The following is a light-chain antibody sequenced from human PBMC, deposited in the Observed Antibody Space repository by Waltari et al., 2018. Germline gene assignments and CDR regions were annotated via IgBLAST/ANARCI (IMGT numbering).Light chain of an antibody. CDR3: QNHERLPAT. Sequence: EVVLTQSPGTLSLSPGERATLSCRASPSVGKYIVWYQQRPGQAPRPLIYAASTRATGIPDRFSGSGSGTDFSLTISRLEPEDFAVYYCQNHERLPATFGQGTKVEI. CDR2: AAS. J-gene: IGKJ1*01. CDR1: PSVGKY. V-gene: IGKV3-20*01.